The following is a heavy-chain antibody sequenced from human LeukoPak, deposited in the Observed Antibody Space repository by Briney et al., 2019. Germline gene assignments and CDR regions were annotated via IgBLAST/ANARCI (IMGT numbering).Heavy chain of an antibody. CDR3: ARDRKDSSSWTHYFDY. Sequence: PSETLSLTCTVSGGSISSYYWSWIRQPPGKGLEWIGYIYYSGSTNYNPSLKSRVTISVDTSKNQFSLKLSSVTAADTAVYYCARDRKDSSSWTHYFDYWGQGTLVTVSS. CDR1: GGSISSYY. J-gene: IGHJ4*02. D-gene: IGHD6-13*01. CDR2: IYYSGST. V-gene: IGHV4-59*01.